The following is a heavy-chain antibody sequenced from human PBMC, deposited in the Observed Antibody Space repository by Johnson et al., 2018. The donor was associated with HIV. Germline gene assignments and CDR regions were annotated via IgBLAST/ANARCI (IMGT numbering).Heavy chain of an antibody. Sequence: QVQLVESGGGLVQPGRSLRLSCEASGFTLSSSAFHWVRQAPGRGLEWVAVISYDGNNKYYADSVKGRFTISRDNSKNTLYLQLNGLRAEDTAVYYCAKDPRFSNGGAFDVWGQGTMVTVSS. J-gene: IGHJ3*01. CDR3: AKDPRFSNGGAFDV. V-gene: IGHV3-30*01. CDR2: ISYDGNNK. CDR1: GFTLSSSA. D-gene: IGHD3-16*01.